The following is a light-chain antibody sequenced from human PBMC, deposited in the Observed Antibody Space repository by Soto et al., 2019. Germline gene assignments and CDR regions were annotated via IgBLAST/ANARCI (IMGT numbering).Light chain of an antibody. V-gene: IGLV3-21*02. CDR3: QVCDSSSEGV. J-gene: IGLJ3*02. CDR2: NDS. Sequence: SYELSQPPSVSVAPGQTARITCGGNNIGTKSVHWYQQKPGQAPVLVVFNDSDRPSGIPERFSGSNSGDTATTATLTISRGEAGDEAYYYCQVCDSSSEGVFGGGTKLTVL. CDR1: NIGTKS.